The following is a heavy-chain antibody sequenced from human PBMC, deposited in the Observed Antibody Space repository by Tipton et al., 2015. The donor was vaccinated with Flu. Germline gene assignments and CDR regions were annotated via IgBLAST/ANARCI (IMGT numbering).Heavy chain of an antibody. CDR2: INTGGNT. CDR3: ARAGNNYYGMDV. Sequence: SLRLSCVASGFTFSSYDMHWVCQATGKGLEWVSAINTGGNTFYPDSVKGRFTISRENAKNSLYLQLNSLRAGDTAAYYCARAGNNYYGMDVWGQGTMVTV. CDR1: GFTFSSYD. J-gene: IGHJ6*02. V-gene: IGHV3-13*01. D-gene: IGHD1/OR15-1a*01.